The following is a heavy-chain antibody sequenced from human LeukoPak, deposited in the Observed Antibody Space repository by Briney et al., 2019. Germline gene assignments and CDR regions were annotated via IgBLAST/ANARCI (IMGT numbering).Heavy chain of an antibody. CDR3: AKRGVVIRVILVGFHKEAYYFNS. CDR1: GFPFSNFA. V-gene: IGHV3-23*01. J-gene: IGHJ4*02. CDR2: ITGSHGPS. Sequence: GGSLRLSCAASGFPFSNFAMTWVRQAPGKGLEWVSSITGSHGPSYNTDSVKGRFTISRDNSQNTLYLQMNSLRAEDTAVYFCAKRGVVIRVILVGFHKEAYYFNSWGQGALVTVSS. D-gene: IGHD3-22*01.